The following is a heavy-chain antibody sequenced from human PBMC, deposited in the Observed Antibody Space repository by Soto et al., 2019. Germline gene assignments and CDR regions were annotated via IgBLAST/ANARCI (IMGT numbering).Heavy chain of an antibody. CDR1: GFTFSNYA. CDR2: TSYDGNNE. V-gene: IGHV3-30*18. Sequence: PGGSLRLSCAASGFTFSNYAMHWVRQAPGKGLEWVALTSYDGNNEYYTDSVKGRFTISRDNSKNTLFLQMNSPRPEDTAVYYCANDKAVFNRGTSYLDYWGQGARVTVSS. J-gene: IGHJ4*03. CDR3: ANDKAVFNRGTSYLDY.